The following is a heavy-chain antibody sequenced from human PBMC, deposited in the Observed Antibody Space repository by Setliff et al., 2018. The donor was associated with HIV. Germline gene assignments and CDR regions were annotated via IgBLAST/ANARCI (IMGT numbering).Heavy chain of an antibody. J-gene: IGHJ4*02. Sequence: SETLSLTCSVSGASINKGSYFWSWIRQPAGKGLEWIGRIYTSGDTDYNPSLKSRVTISIDTSKSQFSLKLRSVTAADTAVYFCARQGGYNSPLMVWGQGKLVT. D-gene: IGHD3-10*01. CDR2: IYTSGDT. CDR1: GASINKGSYF. V-gene: IGHV4-61*02. CDR3: ARQGGYNSPLMV.